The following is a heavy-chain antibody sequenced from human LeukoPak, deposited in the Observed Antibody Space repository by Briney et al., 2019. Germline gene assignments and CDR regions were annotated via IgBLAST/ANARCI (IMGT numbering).Heavy chain of an antibody. CDR3: ARGRPGYSSGWYRLRGFDY. V-gene: IGHV4-38-2*02. CDR2: INHSGST. CDR1: GYSISSGYY. Sequence: SETLSLTCTVSGYSISSGYYWGWIRQPPGKGLEWIGEINHSGSTNYNPSLKSRVTISVDTSKNQFSLKLSSVTAADTAVYYCARGRPGYSSGWYRLRGFDYWGQGTLVTVSS. J-gene: IGHJ4*02. D-gene: IGHD6-19*01.